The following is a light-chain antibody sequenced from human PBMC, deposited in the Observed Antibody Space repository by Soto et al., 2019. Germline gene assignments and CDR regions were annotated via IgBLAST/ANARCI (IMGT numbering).Light chain of an antibody. Sequence: DIVRTQAPHSLAVSLGERATINCKSTQDVFSRSNNKDYLVCYQQKPGQTPKLLXYWXSSRDSGGPDRLSASGSATDFTLTITRLQADDVAGYYFQQYHSTTRTFGQGTKVDI. CDR3: QQYHSTTRT. V-gene: IGKV4-1*01. J-gene: IGKJ1*01. CDR1: QDVFSRSNNKDY. CDR2: WXS.